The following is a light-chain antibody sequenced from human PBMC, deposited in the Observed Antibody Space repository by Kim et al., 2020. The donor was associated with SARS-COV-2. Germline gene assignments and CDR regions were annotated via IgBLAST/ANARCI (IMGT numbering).Light chain of an antibody. J-gene: IGKJ1*01. Sequence: DIQMTQSPSSLSASVGDGVTITCRASQAISNYLAWYQQKPGEVPKVVIYGASALHSGVPSRFSGSGSGTDFTLTISSLQPEDVATYFCHQYDSAPWTFGQGNQLEI. CDR1: QAISNY. CDR3: HQYDSAPWT. CDR2: GAS. V-gene: IGKV1-27*01.